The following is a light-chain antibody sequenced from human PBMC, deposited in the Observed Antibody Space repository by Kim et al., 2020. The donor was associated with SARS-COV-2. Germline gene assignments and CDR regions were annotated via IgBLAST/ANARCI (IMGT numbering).Light chain of an antibody. Sequence: PGERATLSCRASQSVSSSYLAWYQQKPGQAPRLLIYGASSRATGIPDRFSGSGSGTDFTLTISRLEPEDFAVYYCQQYGSSPLVTFGQGTKVDIK. V-gene: IGKV3-20*01. CDR3: QQYGSSPLVT. CDR1: QSVSSSY. CDR2: GAS. J-gene: IGKJ1*01.